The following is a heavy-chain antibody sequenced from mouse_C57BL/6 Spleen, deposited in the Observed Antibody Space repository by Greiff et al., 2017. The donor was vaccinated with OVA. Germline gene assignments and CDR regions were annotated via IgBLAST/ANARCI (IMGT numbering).Heavy chain of an antibody. CDR2: ISSGSSTI. CDR3: ARHGNYGGWFAY. V-gene: IGHV5-17*01. J-gene: IGHJ3*01. Sequence: EVKVVESGGGLVKPGGSLKLSCAASGFTFSDYGMHWVRQAPEKGLEWVAYISSGSSTIYYADTVKGRFTISRDNAKNTLFLQMTSLRSEDTAMYYCARHGNYGGWFAYWGQGTLVTVSA. CDR1: GFTFSDYG. D-gene: IGHD2-1*01.